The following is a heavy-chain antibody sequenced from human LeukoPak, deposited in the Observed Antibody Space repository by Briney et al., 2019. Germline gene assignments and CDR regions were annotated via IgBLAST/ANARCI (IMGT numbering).Heavy chain of an antibody. CDR3: AGASVLLSMDV. CDR2: IYTSGST. CDR1: GASISSGSYY. D-gene: IGHD3-10*01. J-gene: IGHJ6*03. Sequence: SETLSLTCTVSGASISSGSYYWSWIRQPAGKGLEWIGRIYTSGSTNYNPSLKSRVTISVDTSKNQFSLKLSSVTAADTAVYYCAGASVLLSMDVWGKGTTVTISS. V-gene: IGHV4-61*02.